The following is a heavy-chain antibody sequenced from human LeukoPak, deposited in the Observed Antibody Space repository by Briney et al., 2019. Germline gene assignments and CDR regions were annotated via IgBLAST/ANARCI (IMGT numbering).Heavy chain of an antibody. Sequence: PSETLSLTCAVYGGSFSGYYWSWIRQPPGKGLEWIGEINHSGSTNYNPSLKSRVTISVDKSKNQFSLKLSSVTAADTAVYYCARVNYGSGSGPFDYWGQGTLVTVSS. V-gene: IGHV4-34*01. CDR3: ARVNYGSGSGPFDY. D-gene: IGHD3-10*01. J-gene: IGHJ4*02. CDR1: GGSFSGYY. CDR2: INHSGST.